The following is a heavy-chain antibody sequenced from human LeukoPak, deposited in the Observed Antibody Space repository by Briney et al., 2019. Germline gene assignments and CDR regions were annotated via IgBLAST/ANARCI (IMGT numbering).Heavy chain of an antibody. CDR2: IYYSGST. V-gene: IGHV4-39*02. Sequence: SETLSLTCTVSGGSISSSSYYWGWIRQPPGKGLGWIGSIYYSGSTYYNPSLKSRVTISVDTSKNQFSLNLSSVTAADTAVYYCARDQIYDSSGYTNWFDPWGQGTLVTVSS. CDR1: GGSISSSSYY. CDR3: ARDQIYDSSGYTNWFDP. J-gene: IGHJ5*02. D-gene: IGHD3-22*01.